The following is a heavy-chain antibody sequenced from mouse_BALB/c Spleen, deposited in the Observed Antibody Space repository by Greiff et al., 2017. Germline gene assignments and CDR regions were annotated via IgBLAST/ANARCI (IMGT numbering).Heavy chain of an antibody. CDR3: ARERGYYDY. CDR2: ISSGGST. Sequence: EVMLVESGGGLVKPGGSLKLSCAASGFTSSSYAMSWVRQTPEKRLEWVASISSGGSTYYPDSVKGRFTISRDNARNILYLQMSSLRSEDTAMYYCARERGYYDYWGQGTTRTVSS. V-gene: IGHV5-6-5*01. J-gene: IGHJ2*01. CDR1: GFTSSSYA.